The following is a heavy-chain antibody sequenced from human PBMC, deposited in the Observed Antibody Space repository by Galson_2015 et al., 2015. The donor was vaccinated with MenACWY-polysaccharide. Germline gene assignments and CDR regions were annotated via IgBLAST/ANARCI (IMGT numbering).Heavy chain of an antibody. J-gene: IGHJ4*01. Sequence: SLRLSCATSGFISSNYWMHWVRQAPGEGLVWVSRIRSDASTTNNADSVKGRFTISRDNAKNTLYLQMNNLRAEDTAVYYCANSTSGGKLDYCGHGTLVTVSS. V-gene: IGHV3-74*01. D-gene: IGHD4-23*01. CDR3: ANSTSGGKLDY. CDR2: IRSDASTT. CDR1: GFISSNYW.